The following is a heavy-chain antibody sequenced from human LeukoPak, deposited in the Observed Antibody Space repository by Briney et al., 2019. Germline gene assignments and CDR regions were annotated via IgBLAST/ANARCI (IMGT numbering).Heavy chain of an antibody. CDR2: IYTSGST. V-gene: IGHV4-4*07. CDR3: ARSLLGGYCSSTSCYQNWFDP. CDR1: GGSISSYY. Sequence: SETQSLTCTVSGGSISSYYWSWIRQPAGKGLEWIGRIYTSGSTNYNPSLKSRVTMSVDTSKNQFSLKLSSVTAADTAVYYRARSLLGGYCSSTSCYQNWFDPWGQGTLVTVSS. D-gene: IGHD2-2*01. J-gene: IGHJ5*02.